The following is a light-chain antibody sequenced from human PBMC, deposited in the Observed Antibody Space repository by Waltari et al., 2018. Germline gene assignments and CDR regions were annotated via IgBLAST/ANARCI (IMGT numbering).Light chain of an antibody. J-gene: IGKJ5*01. CDR1: QSVSSY. Sequence: EIVLTQSTATSSLSPGETATLSSRASQSVSSYLAWYQQKPGQAPRLLIYDASNRATGIPARFSGSGSGTDFTLTISSLEPEDFAVYYCQQRSNWPPRITFGQGTRLEIK. V-gene: IGKV3-11*01. CDR2: DAS. CDR3: QQRSNWPPRIT.